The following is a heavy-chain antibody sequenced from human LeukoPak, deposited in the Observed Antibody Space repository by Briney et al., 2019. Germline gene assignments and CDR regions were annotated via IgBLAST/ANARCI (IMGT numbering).Heavy chain of an antibody. V-gene: IGHV3-43*02. CDR1: RFTFDDDA. CDR3: AKDINIGVTSPFYYGMDV. D-gene: IGHD4-11*01. J-gene: IGHJ6*02. CDR2: ISGDGGST. Sequence: PGGSLRLSCEAPRFTFDDDAMHWVRQAPGKGLEWVSLISGDGGSTYYADSVKGRFTISRDNSKNSLYLQMNSLRTEDTALYYCAKDINIGVTSPFYYGMDVWGQGTTVTVSS.